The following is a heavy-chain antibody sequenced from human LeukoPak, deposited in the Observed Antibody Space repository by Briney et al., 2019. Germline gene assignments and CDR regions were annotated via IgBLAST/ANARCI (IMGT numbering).Heavy chain of an antibody. CDR2: ISGSSGTT. D-gene: IGHD3-22*01. J-gene: IGHJ4*02. CDR3: ARERGYDSSGYYSYYFDF. V-gene: IGHV3-23*01. CDR1: RFSFSSYA. Sequence: GGSLRLSCAASRFSFSSYAMSWVRQAPGKGLEWVSSISGSSGTTHYADSVKGRFTISRDNSKNTLYLQMNSLRAEDTAVYYCARERGYDSSGYYSYYFDFWGQGTLVTVSS.